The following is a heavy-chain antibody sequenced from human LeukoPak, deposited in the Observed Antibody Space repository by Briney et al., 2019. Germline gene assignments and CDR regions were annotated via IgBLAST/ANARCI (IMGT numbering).Heavy chain of an antibody. V-gene: IGHV3-9*01. Sequence: GRSLRLSCAASVFTFDDYSMHWVRQAPGKGLEWVSGISWNSGSIGYADSVKGRFTISRDNAKNSLYLQMNSLRAEDTALYYCAKDFRTGGSYYGHYFQHWGQGTLVTVSS. J-gene: IGHJ1*01. D-gene: IGHD1-26*01. CDR2: ISWNSGSI. CDR1: VFTFDDYS. CDR3: AKDFRTGGSYYGHYFQH.